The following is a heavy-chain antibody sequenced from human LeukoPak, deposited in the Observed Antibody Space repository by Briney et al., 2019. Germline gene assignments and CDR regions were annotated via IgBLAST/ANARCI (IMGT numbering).Heavy chain of an antibody. CDR2: IIPIFGTA. CDR3: ARGTRISRAFDI. D-gene: IGHD3-3*02. V-gene: IGHV1-69*13. Sequence: ASVKVSCKASGGTFISYAISWVRQAPGQGLEWMGGIIPIFGTANYAQKFQGRVTITADESTSTAYMELSSLRSEDTAVYYCARGTRISRAFDIWGQGTMVTVSS. J-gene: IGHJ3*02. CDR1: GGTFISYA.